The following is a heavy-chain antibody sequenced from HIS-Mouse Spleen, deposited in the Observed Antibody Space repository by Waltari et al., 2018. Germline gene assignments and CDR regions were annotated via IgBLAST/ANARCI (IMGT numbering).Heavy chain of an antibody. CDR1: GGSISSSSYS. CDR3: AREIPYSSSWYDWYFDL. Sequence: QLQLQESGPGLGKPSETLSLTCTVSGGSISSSSYSWGWIRQPPGKGLEWIGSIYYSGGTYYNPSLKSRVTISVDTSKNQFSLKLSSVTAADTAVYYCAREIPYSSSWYDWYFDLWGRGTLVTVSS. D-gene: IGHD6-13*01. CDR2: IYYSGGT. J-gene: IGHJ2*01. V-gene: IGHV4-39*07.